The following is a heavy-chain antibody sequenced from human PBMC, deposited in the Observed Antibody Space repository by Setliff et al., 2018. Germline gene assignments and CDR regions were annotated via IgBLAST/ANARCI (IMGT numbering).Heavy chain of an antibody. J-gene: IGHJ6*02. D-gene: IGHD3-16*01. CDR3: VRDRTADSYGLDV. V-gene: IGHV4-59*01. Sequence: SETLSLTCTVSGGSISPYFWSWIRQPPGKGLEWIGYIYHNGNTNFNPSLKTRVTMSVDTSNTQFALNMRSVTAADTAVYYCVRDRTADSYGLDVWGQGTTFTVSS. CDR1: GGSISPYF. CDR2: IYHNGNT.